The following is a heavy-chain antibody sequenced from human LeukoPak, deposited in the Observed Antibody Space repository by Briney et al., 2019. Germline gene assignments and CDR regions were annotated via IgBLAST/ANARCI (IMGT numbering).Heavy chain of an antibody. CDR1: GFTFSSHS. CDR3: ARDVEGTTAYFDY. D-gene: IGHD1-14*01. Sequence: PGGYLRLSCAVSGFTFSSHSMSWVRQAPGKGLEWVSYISSSSSTIYYADSVKGRFTISRDKAKNSLYLQMNSLRAEDTAVYYCARDVEGTTAYFDYWGQGTLVTVSS. V-gene: IGHV3-48*01. J-gene: IGHJ4*02. CDR2: ISSSSSTI.